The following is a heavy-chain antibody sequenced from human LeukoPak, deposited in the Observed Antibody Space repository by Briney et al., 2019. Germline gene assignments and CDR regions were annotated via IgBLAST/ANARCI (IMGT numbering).Heavy chain of an antibody. V-gene: IGHV3-30*02. CDR1: GFP. CDR2: IQDDGATT. D-gene: IGHD3-22*01. CDR3: ATQSITLVVVTSPFDY. J-gene: IGHJ4*02. Sequence: GGSLRLSRAASGFPMHWVRQAPGKGLEWVALIQDDGATTNYADSVRGRFTISRDNSKNTVYLQMNSLKPDDTAVYYCATQSITLVVVTSPFDYWGQGTLVTVSS.